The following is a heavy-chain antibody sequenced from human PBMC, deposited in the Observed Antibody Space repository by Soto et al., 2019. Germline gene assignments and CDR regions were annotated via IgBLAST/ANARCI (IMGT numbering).Heavy chain of an antibody. D-gene: IGHD2-8*02. J-gene: IGHJ6*04. CDR2: INTDGSST. CDR3: VRKGFCIVGGCYPNSSYTGLDS. V-gene: IGHV3-74*01. Sequence: GGSLRLSCAASGFTFSTYWMHWFRQAPGKGLVWVSRINTDGSSTASADSVKGRFTISRDNAKNTLYLEMNSLRAEDTAVYYFVRKGFCIVGGCYPNSSYTGLDSWGKETTVTVSS. CDR1: GFTFSTYW.